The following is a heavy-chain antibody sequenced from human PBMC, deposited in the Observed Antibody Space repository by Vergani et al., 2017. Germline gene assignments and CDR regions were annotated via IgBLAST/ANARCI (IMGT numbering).Heavy chain of an antibody. V-gene: IGHV4-61*02. CDR3: ARYTMTTIIHFDY. CDR2: IYTSGST. J-gene: IGHJ4*02. CDR1: GGSISSGSYY. Sequence: QVQLQQSGPGLVKPSQTLSLTCTVSGGSISSGSYYWSWIRQPAGKGLEWIGRIYTSGSTNYNPSRKSRVTISVDTSKNQFSLKLSSVTAADTAVYYCARYTMTTIIHFDYWGQGTLVTVSS. D-gene: IGHD5-12*01.